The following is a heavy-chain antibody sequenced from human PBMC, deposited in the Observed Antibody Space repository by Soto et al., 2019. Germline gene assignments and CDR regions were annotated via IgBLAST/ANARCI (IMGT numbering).Heavy chain of an antibody. J-gene: IGHJ4*02. Sequence: PGESLKISCKGSGYSFTSYWIGWVRQMPGKGLEWMGIIYPGDSDTRYSPSFQGQVTISADKSISTAYLQWSSLKASDTAMYYRARSDIGYSSSAVSGGEFDYWGQGTLVTVSS. CDR3: ARSDIGYSSSAVSGGEFDY. V-gene: IGHV5-51*01. CDR2: IYPGDSDT. D-gene: IGHD6-6*01. CDR1: GYSFTSYW.